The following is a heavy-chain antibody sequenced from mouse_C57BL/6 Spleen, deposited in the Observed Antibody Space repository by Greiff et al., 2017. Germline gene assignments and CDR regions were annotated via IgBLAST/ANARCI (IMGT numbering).Heavy chain of an antibody. V-gene: IGHV5-4*03. CDR2: ISDGGSYT. CDR3: ARQRRPPDY. Sequence: EVKLVESGGGLVKPGGSLKLSCAASGFTFSSYAMSWVRQTPEKRLEWVATISDGGSYTYSPDNVKGRFTISRDNAKNNLYLQMSHLKSEDTAMYYCARQRRPPDYWGQGTTLTVSS. D-gene: IGHD3-2*02. J-gene: IGHJ2*01. CDR1: GFTFSSYA.